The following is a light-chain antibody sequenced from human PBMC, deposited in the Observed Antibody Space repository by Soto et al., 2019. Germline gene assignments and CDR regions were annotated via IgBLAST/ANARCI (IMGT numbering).Light chain of an antibody. J-gene: IGLJ2*01. Sequence: QSALTQPPSASGPPGQSATISCTGTSSDVGGYNYVSWYQQHPGKAPKLMIYEVTKRPSGVPDRFSGSKSGNTASLTVSGLQAEDEAYYYCSSYAGRNNLVFGGGTKVTVL. V-gene: IGLV2-8*01. CDR1: SSDVGGYNY. CDR3: SSYAGRNNLV. CDR2: EVT.